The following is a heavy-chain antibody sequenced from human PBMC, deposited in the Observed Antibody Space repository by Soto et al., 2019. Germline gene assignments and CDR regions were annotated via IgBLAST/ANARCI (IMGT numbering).Heavy chain of an antibody. J-gene: IGHJ5*02. CDR1: GFSFSDYG. Sequence: GGSLRLSCAAAGFSFSDYGMHWVRQGPGKGLEWVAAISHGGIRKHYADSVKGRFTISRDNSKNTLYLQMNSLRAEDTAVYYCAKDFIVVVPAAIGWFDPWGQGTLVTVSS. CDR3: AKDFIVVVPAAIGWFDP. V-gene: IGHV3-30*18. CDR2: ISHGGIRK. D-gene: IGHD2-2*01.